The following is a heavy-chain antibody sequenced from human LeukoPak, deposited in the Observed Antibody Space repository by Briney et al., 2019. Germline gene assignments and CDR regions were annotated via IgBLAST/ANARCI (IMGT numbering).Heavy chain of an antibody. CDR2: INHSGST. CDR1: GGSISSHY. J-gene: IGHJ3*02. D-gene: IGHD6-19*01. Sequence: SETLSLTCTVSGGSISSHYWSWIRQPPGKGLEWIGEINHSGSTNYNPSLKSRVTISVDTSKNQFSLKLSSVTAADTAVYYCARGVEQWLTEGDAFDIWGQGTMVTVSS. CDR3: ARGVEQWLTEGDAFDI. V-gene: IGHV4-34*01.